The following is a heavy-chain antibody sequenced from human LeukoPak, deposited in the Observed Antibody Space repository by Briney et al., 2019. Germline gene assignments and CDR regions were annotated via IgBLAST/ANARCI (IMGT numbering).Heavy chain of an antibody. V-gene: IGHV3-11*04. Sequence: KSGGSLRLSCAASGLTFSDYYMSWIRQAPGKGLEWVSYISSSGSTIYFADSVKGRFTVSRDNAKNSLYLQMNSLRAEDTAVYYCARDRGYDILTGYYDYWGQGTLVTVSS. CDR3: ARDRGYDILTGYYDY. CDR1: GLTFSDYY. CDR2: ISSSGSTI. J-gene: IGHJ4*02. D-gene: IGHD3-9*01.